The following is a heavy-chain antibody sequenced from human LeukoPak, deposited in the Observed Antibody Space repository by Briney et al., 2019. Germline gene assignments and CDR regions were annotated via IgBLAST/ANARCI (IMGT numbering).Heavy chain of an antibody. J-gene: IGHJ4*02. CDR3: AKDFYDSSGSRYDY. V-gene: IGHV3-23*01. CDR2: IDGGGGRT. D-gene: IGHD3-22*01. Sequence: GGSLRLSCTGSGFAFSSYAMSWVRQAPGVGLEWVSAIDGGGGRTWHADSVRGRFTISRDNSKNTLFMQMNSLRAEDTAVYYCAKDFYDSSGSRYDYWGQGTLVTVSS. CDR1: GFAFSSYA.